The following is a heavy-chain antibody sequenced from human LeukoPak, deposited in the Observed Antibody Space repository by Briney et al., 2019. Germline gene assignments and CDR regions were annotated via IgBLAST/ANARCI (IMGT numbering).Heavy chain of an antibody. CDR2: ISYDGSNK. V-gene: IGHV3-30*18. J-gene: IGHJ3*01. D-gene: IGHD2-15*01. Sequence: GGSLRLSCAASGFTFSSYGMHWVRQAPGKGLEWVAVISYDGSNKYYADSVKGRFTISRDNSKNTLYLQMNSLRAEDTAVYYCAKVPPYDCSVGSCWGQGTMVTVSS. CDR1: GFTFSSYG. CDR3: AKVPPYDCSVGSC.